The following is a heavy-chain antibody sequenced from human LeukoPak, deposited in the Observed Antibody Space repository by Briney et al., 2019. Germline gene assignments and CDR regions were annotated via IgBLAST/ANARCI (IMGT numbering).Heavy chain of an antibody. Sequence: RPSQTLSLTCTVSGGSISSGSYYWSWIRQPAGKGLEWIGRIYTSGSTNYNPSLKSRVTISVDTSKNQFSLKLSSVTAADTAVYYCARVERNAFDIWGQGTMVTVSS. CDR3: ARVERNAFDI. CDR2: IYTSGST. CDR1: GGSISSGSYY. J-gene: IGHJ3*02. V-gene: IGHV4-61*02.